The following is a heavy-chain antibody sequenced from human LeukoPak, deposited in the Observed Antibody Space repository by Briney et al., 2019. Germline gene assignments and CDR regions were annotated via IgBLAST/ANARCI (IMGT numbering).Heavy chain of an antibody. D-gene: IGHD3-22*01. CDR3: ARETDSSGYRPYYFDY. CDR2: IYYSGST. J-gene: IGHJ4*02. CDR1: GGSISSYY. Sequence: SETLSLTCTVSGGSISSYYWGWIRQPPGEGLEWIGSIYYSGSTYYNSSLQGRVTISVDTSKNQFSLKLSSVTAADTAVYYCARETDSSGYRPYYFDYWGQGTLVTVSS. V-gene: IGHV4-39*07.